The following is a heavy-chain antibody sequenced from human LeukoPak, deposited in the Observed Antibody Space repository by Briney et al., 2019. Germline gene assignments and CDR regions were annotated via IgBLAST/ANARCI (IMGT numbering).Heavy chain of an antibody. V-gene: IGHV3-21*01. D-gene: IGHD3-10*01. J-gene: IGHJ3*02. Sequence: GGSLRLSCAASGFIFSYYSMNWVRQAPGKGLEWVSSINSNSNTMSYAESLKGRFTISRDNAKNTLYLQMTSVRAEDTAAYYCARSEFEAFDMWGQGKMGSVSS. CDR3: ARSEFEAFDM. CDR2: INSNSNTM. CDR1: GFIFSYYS.